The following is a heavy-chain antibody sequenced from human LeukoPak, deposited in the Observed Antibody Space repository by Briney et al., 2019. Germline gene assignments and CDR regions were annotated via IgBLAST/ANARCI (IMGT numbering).Heavy chain of an antibody. V-gene: IGHV4-31*03. CDR1: GGSISSGGYY. Sequence: PSQTLSLTCTVSGGSISSGGYYGSWIRQHPGKGLEWIGYIYYSGSTYYNSSLKSRVTISVDTSKNQFSLKLSSVTAADTAVYYCARDTYCGGDCYAPDYWGQGTLVTVSS. D-gene: IGHD2-21*02. CDR2: IYYSGST. CDR3: ARDTYCGGDCYAPDY. J-gene: IGHJ4*02.